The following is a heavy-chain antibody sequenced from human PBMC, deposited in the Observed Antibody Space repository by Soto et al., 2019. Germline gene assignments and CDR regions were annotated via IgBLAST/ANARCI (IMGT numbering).Heavy chain of an antibody. CDR3: ASKHSSRAFDY. CDR2: INSDGSST. V-gene: IGHV3-74*01. Sequence: EVQLVESGGGLVQPGGSLRLSCAASRFTFSSYWMHWVRQAPGKGLVWVSRINSDGSSTTYADSVKGRFTISRDNAKNTVYLQMNSLRAEDTAVYYCASKHSSRAFDYWGQGTLVTVSS. CDR1: RFTFSSYW. J-gene: IGHJ4*02. D-gene: IGHD6-13*01.